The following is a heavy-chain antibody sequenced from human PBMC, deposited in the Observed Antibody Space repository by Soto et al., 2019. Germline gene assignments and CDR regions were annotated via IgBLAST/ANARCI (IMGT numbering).Heavy chain of an antibody. CDR1: GFSLSTSGMC. CDR2: IDWDDDK. CDR3: ARDSSSWNGYYYGMDV. J-gene: IGHJ6*02. Sequence: SGPTLVNPTQTLTLTCTFSGFSLSTSGMCVSWIRQPPVKALEWLALIDWDDDKYYSTSLKTRLTISKDTSKNQVVLTMTNMDPVDTATYYCARDSSSWNGYYYGMDVWGQGTTVTVSS. D-gene: IGHD6-13*01. V-gene: IGHV2-70*01.